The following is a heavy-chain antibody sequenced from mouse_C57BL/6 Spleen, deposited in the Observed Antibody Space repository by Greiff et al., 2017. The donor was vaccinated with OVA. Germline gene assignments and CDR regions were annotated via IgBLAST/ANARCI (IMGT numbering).Heavy chain of an antibody. V-gene: IGHV1-18*01. Sequence: EVQLQQSGPELVKPGASVKIPCKASGYTFTDYNMDWVKQSHGKSLEWIGDINPNNGGTIYNQKFKGKATLTVDKSSSTAYLELRSLTSEDTAVYYCARSEATVVATPPYFDVWGTGTTVTVSA. CDR3: ARSEATVVATPPYFDV. CDR2: INPNNGGT. J-gene: IGHJ1*03. D-gene: IGHD1-1*01. CDR1: GYTFTDYN.